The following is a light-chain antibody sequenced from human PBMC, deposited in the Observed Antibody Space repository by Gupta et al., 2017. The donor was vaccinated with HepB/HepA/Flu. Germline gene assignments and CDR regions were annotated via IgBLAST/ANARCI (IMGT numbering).Light chain of an antibody. Sequence: DIQMTQSPSTLSASVGDRVTIACRASQSISTWLAWYQQEPGKAPKVLIYRASTLESGVPSRFSGSGSGTEFSLTISSLHPDDFATYYCQQDDSYPITFGQGTRMEIK. CDR3: QQDDSYPIT. V-gene: IGKV1-5*03. CDR2: RAS. CDR1: QSISTW. J-gene: IGKJ5*01.